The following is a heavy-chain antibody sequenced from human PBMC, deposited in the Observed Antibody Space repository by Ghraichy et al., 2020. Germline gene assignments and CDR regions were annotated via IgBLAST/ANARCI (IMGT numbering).Heavy chain of an antibody. Sequence: SETLSLTCAVYGGSFSGYYWSWIRQPPGKGLEWIGEINHSGSTNYNPSLKSRVTISVDTSKNQFSLKLSSVTAADTAVYYCARGRYDILTGYYRLSLNYFDYWGQGTLVTVSS. D-gene: IGHD3-9*01. CDR2: INHSGST. CDR3: ARGRYDILTGYYRLSLNYFDY. V-gene: IGHV4-34*01. J-gene: IGHJ4*02. CDR1: GGSFSGYY.